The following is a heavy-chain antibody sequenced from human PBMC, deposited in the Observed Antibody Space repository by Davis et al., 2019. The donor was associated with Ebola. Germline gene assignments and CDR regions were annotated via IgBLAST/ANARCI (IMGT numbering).Heavy chain of an antibody. V-gene: IGHV4-30-2*02. D-gene: IGHD6-19*01. CDR3: ARSFLRSGWYY. J-gene: IGHJ4*02. CDR2: IYHSGST. Sequence: SETLSLTCAVSGGSISSGGYSWSWIRQPPGKGLEWIGYIYHSGSTYYNPSPKSRVTISVDRSKNQFSLKLSSVTAADTAVYYCARSFLRSGWYYWGQGTLVTVSS. CDR1: GGSISSGGYS.